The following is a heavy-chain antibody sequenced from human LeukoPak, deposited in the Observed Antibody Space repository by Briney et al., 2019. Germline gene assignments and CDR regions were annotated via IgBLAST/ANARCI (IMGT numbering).Heavy chain of an antibody. D-gene: IGHD3-22*01. CDR2: IFSSGST. V-gene: IGHV4-61*02. Sequence: SETLSLTCTVSGGSISSGSYYWRWIRQPAGKGLEWIVRIFSSGSTNYNPSLKSRVTMSVDTSKNQFSLKLSSVTAADTAVYYCARVDSSGYYIDYWGQGTLVTVSS. CDR1: GGSISSGSYY. J-gene: IGHJ4*02. CDR3: ARVDSSGYYIDY.